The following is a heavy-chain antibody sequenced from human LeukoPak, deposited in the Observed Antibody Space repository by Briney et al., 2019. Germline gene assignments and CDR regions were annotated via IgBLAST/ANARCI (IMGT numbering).Heavy chain of an antibody. CDR3: AREYSSGWYHFDY. V-gene: IGHV1-3*01. Sequence: GASVKVSCKASGYTFTTYALHWVRQALGQRLEWMGWISAGSGNTKYSQKFQGRFTITRDTSASTAYMELSSLRSEDTAVYYCAREYSSGWYHFDYWGQGTLVTVSS. J-gene: IGHJ4*02. D-gene: IGHD6-13*01. CDR2: ISAGSGNT. CDR1: GYTFTTYA.